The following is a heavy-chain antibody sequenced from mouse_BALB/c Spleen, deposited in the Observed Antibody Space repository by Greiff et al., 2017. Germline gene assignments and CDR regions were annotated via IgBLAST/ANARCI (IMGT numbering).Heavy chain of an antibody. CDR1: GYTFTSYV. V-gene: IGHV1-14*01. D-gene: IGHD2-3*01. CDR2: INPYNDGT. Sequence: EVKLQQSGPELVKPGASVKMSCKASGYTFTSYVMHWVKQKPGQGLEWIGYINPYNDGTKYNEKFKGKATLTSDKSSSTAYMELSSLTSEDSAVYYCARGGYDGYYEAMDYWGQGTSVTVSS. CDR3: ARGGYDGYYEAMDY. J-gene: IGHJ4*01.